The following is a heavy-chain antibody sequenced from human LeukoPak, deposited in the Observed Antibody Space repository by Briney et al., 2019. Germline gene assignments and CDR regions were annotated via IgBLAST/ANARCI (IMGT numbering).Heavy chain of an antibody. V-gene: IGHV4-59*01. Sequence: SETLSLTCTVSGGSISSYYWSWIRQPAGKGLEWIGYIYYSGSTNYNPSLKSRVTISVDTSKNQFSLKLSSVTAADTAVYYCAGGHWELLVYDYWGQGTLVTVSS. CDR2: IYYSGST. D-gene: IGHD1-26*01. J-gene: IGHJ4*02. CDR3: AGGHWELLVYDY. CDR1: GGSISSYY.